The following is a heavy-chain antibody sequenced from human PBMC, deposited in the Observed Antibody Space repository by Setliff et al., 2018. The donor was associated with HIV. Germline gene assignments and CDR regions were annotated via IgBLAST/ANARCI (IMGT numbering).Heavy chain of an antibody. V-gene: IGHV3-74*01. CDR1: GFTFSRYW. CDR2: INNDTTTT. Sequence: PGGSLRLSCAASGFTFSRYWMHWVRQAPGQGLVWVSGINNDTTTTTYADSVKGRFSISRDNAKNTLYLQMNGLRGEDTAAYYCAMFSSSPGWGQGTQVTVSS. CDR3: AMFSSSPG. D-gene: IGHD6-6*01. J-gene: IGHJ4*02.